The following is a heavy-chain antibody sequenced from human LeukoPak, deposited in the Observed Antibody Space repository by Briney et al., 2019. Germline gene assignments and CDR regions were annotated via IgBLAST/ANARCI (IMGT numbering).Heavy chain of an antibody. J-gene: IGHJ4*02. Sequence: GASVKVSCKASGYTFTSYGISWVRQAPGQGLEWMGWINPNSGDTDYAQNFQGRVTMTRDTSISTAYLDLSRLRSDDTAVYYCARDMDTGPDLFDYWGQGTLVTVSS. CDR2: INPNSGDT. CDR3: ARDMDTGPDLFDY. CDR1: GYTFTSYG. V-gene: IGHV1-2*02. D-gene: IGHD5-18*01.